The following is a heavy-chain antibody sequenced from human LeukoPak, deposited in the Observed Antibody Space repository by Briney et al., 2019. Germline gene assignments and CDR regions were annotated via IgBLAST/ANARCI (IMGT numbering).Heavy chain of an antibody. V-gene: IGHV3-23*01. Sequence: GGSLRLSCAASGFTFSNSAMTWVRQTPGEGLERVSAISASGGDTVYTDSVEGRFAISRDNSRDTLWLQMNSLRAEDTAIYYCTKGGSYAPLDYWGQGTLVTVSS. CDR1: GFTFSNSA. J-gene: IGHJ4*02. CDR2: ISASGGDT. D-gene: IGHD1-26*01. CDR3: TKGGSYAPLDY.